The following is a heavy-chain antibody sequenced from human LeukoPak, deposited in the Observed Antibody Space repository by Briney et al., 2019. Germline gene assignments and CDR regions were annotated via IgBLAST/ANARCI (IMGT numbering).Heavy chain of an antibody. CDR2: ISSSGSTI. CDR1: GFTFSDYY. V-gene: IGHV3-11*01. CDR3: ARIRQQLVAYYYYYYMDV. J-gene: IGHJ6*03. D-gene: IGHD6-13*01. Sequence: GGSLRLSCAASGFTFSDYYMSRIRQAPGKGLEWVSYISSSGSTIYYADSVKGRFTISRDNAKNSLYLQMNSLRAEDTAVYYCARIRQQLVAYYYYYYMDVWGKGTTVTVSS.